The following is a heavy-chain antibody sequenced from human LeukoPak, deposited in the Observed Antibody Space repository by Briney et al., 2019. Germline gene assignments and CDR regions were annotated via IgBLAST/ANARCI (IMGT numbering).Heavy chain of an antibody. CDR3: ARGSSIVGGTTGSEY. Sequence: SETLSLTCTVSGDSISSGSYYWSWIRQPAGKGLEWIVRIYPSGSINYNASLKIRVTISIDTSNNQFSLKLTSVTAADTEVYYCARGSSIVGGTTGSEYWGQGTLVTVSS. CDR2: IYPSGSI. D-gene: IGHD1-26*01. CDR1: GDSISSGSYY. J-gene: IGHJ4*02. V-gene: IGHV4-61*02.